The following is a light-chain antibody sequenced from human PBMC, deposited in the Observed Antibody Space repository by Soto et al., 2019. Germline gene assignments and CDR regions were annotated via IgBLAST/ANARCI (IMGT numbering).Light chain of an antibody. CDR1: SSDVGGYNY. J-gene: IGLJ1*01. V-gene: IGLV2-14*01. CDR2: EVS. Sequence: QSVLTQPASVSGSPGQSITISCTGTSSDVGGYNYVSWYQQHPGKAPKLMIYEVSNRPSGVSNRLSGSKSGNTASLTISGLQAEDEADYYCSSYTSSSTGYVFGTGTKVTVL. CDR3: SSYTSSSTGYV.